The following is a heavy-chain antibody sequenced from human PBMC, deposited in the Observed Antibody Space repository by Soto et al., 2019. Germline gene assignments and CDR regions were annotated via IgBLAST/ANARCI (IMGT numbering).Heavy chain of an antibody. CDR2: IDPSDSYT. D-gene: IGHD1-1*01. Sequence: PGESLKISCKGSGYSFTSYWISWVHQMPGKGLEWMGRIDPSDSYTSYSPSFQGHVTISLDKSITTVYLQWSSLKASDTAMYYRARQYWNDQRQDGFDIWGQGTMVTVSS. V-gene: IGHV5-10-1*01. CDR1: GYSFTSYW. CDR3: ARQYWNDQRQDGFDI. J-gene: IGHJ3*02.